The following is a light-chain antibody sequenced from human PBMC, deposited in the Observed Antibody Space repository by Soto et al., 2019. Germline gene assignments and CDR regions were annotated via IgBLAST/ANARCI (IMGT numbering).Light chain of an antibody. CDR1: QSISSY. Sequence: DIQMTQSPSSLSASVGDRVTITCRASQSISSYLNWYQQKPGKAPKLLIYAASSLQSGVPSRFSGSGSGTDFTLTISSLQPEDFATYYCQRYDSYRTFGQGTTVEIK. J-gene: IGKJ1*01. CDR3: QRYDSYRT. V-gene: IGKV1-39*01. CDR2: AAS.